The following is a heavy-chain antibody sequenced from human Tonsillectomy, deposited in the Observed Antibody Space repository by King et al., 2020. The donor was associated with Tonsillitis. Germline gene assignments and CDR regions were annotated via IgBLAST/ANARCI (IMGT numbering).Heavy chain of an antibody. Sequence: QLVQSGAEVKKPGASVKVSCKASGYTFTGYYMHWVRQAPGQGLEWMGWINPNSGGTNYAQKFQGRVTMTRDTSISTAYMELSRLRSDDTAVYYCAREYYDFWSGHPHGYGMDVWGQGTTVTVSS. CDR3: AREYYDFWSGHPHGYGMDV. D-gene: IGHD3-3*01. CDR1: GYTFTGYY. J-gene: IGHJ6*02. CDR2: INPNSGGT. V-gene: IGHV1-2*02.